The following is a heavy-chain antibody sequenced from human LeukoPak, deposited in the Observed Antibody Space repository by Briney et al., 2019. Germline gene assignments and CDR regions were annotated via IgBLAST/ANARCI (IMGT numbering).Heavy chain of an antibody. CDR3: ARGLKASSDTYYYGSGSYL. CDR2: IIPILGIA. J-gene: IGHJ4*02. CDR1: GGTFSSYA. Sequence: ASVKVSCKASGGTFSSYAISWVRQAPGQGLEWMGRIIPILGIANYAQKFQGRVTITADKSTSTAYMELSSLRSEDTAVYYCARGLKASSDTYYYGSGSYLWGQGTLVTVSS. D-gene: IGHD3-10*01. V-gene: IGHV1-69*04.